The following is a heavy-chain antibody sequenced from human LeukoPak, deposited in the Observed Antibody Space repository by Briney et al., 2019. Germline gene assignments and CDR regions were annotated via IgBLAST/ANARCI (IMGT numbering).Heavy chain of an antibody. D-gene: IGHD3-3*01. CDR1: GGSISSSSYY. V-gene: IGHV4-39*01. Sequence: SETLSLTCTVSGGSISSSSYYWGWIRQPPGKGLEWIGSIYYSGSTYYNPSLKSRVTISVDTPKNQFSLKLSSVTVADTAVYYCARRGYDFWTGYHRYFDFWGQGTLVAVSS. CDR3: ARRGYDFWTGYHRYFDF. CDR2: IYYSGST. J-gene: IGHJ4*02.